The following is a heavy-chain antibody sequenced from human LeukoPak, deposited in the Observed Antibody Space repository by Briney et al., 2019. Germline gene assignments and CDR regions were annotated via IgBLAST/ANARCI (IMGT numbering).Heavy chain of an antibody. V-gene: IGHV4-39*07. Sequence: PSETLSLTCSVSGGSIRNSNYFWAWIRQPPGKGLEWIGVISYTGSAYYNPSLKSRVTISVDTSKNQFSLKLISVTAADTAVYYCARDPAPDTPSNDAFDIWGQGTMVTVSS. D-gene: IGHD5-18*01. J-gene: IGHJ3*02. CDR1: GGSIRNSNYF. CDR3: ARDPAPDTPSNDAFDI. CDR2: ISYTGSA.